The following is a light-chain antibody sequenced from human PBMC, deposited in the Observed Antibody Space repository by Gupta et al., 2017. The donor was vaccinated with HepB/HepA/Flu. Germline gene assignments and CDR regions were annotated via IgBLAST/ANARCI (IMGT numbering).Light chain of an antibody. V-gene: IGLV3-1*01. CDR2: EDK. Sequence: SYELTQPPSVSVSPGQTANIPCSGHKLRFQYVCWYQQKPGQSPFLVIFEDKKRPSGIPERFSGSNSGSTATLTISGALATDEADYYCQAWDSATAELVFGGGTKLAVL. CDR1: KLRFQY. CDR3: QAWDSATAELV. J-gene: IGLJ2*01.